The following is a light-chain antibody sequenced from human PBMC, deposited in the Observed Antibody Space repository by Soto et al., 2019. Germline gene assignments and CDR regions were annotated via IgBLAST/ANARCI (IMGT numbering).Light chain of an antibody. CDR3: QQLNTSPFT. CDR1: HGISNY. CDR2: AAS. V-gene: IGKV1-9*01. J-gene: IGKJ3*01. Sequence: DIQLTQSPSFLSASVGDRVTITCRASHGISNYLAWYQQKPGKAPQLLIYAASILQSGVPSRLSGSGSGTAFTLSVSSLQPEDFATYYCQQLNTSPFTFGPGTKVYIK.